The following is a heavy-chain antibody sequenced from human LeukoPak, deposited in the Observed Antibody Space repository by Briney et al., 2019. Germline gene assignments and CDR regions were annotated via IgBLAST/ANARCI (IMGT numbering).Heavy chain of an antibody. CDR3: ARKASHFSYGLRAIDY. Sequence: PSETLSLTCAVYGGSFSDHYWNWIRQPPGKGLEWIGEINHSGTTSYNASLKSRVTISVDTSKNHFSLKLNSMTAADTAVYYCARKASHFSYGLRAIDYWGQGNLVTVSS. CDR2: INHSGTT. D-gene: IGHD5-18*01. V-gene: IGHV4-34*01. CDR1: GGSFSDHY. J-gene: IGHJ4*02.